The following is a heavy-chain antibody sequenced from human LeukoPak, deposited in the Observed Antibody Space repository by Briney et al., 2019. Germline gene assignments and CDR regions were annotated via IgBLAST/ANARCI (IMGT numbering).Heavy chain of an antibody. V-gene: IGHV4-39*07. CDR3: ARGRRVAARHRSRYFDY. CDR2: IYYSGST. D-gene: IGHD6-6*01. Sequence: SETLSLTCTVSGGSISSSSYYWGWIRQPPGKGLEWIGSIYYSGSTYYNPSLKSRVTISVDTSKNQFSLKLSSVTAADTAVYYCARGRRVAARHRSRYFDYWGQGTLVTVSS. J-gene: IGHJ4*02. CDR1: GGSISSSSYY.